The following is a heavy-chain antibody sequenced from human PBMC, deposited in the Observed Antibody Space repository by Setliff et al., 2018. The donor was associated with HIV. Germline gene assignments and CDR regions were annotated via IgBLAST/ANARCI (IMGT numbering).Heavy chain of an antibody. J-gene: IGHJ3*02. Sequence: SETLSLTCTVSGGSTSNEYWGGSRQPPGKGLEWSGYIYDRGSPKYNPSLKSRVTISRDTYKSQISLKLTSVTAADTAMYHCXXXXYVDSSGDYARGDVFDIWGQGTMVTVSS. CDR3: XXXXYVDSSGDYARGDVFDI. D-gene: IGHD3-22*01. CDR2: IYDRGSP. CDR1: GGSTSNEY. V-gene: IGHV4-59*01.